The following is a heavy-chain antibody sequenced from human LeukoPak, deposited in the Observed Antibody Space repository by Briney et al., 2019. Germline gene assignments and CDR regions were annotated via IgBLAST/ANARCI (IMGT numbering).Heavy chain of an antibody. D-gene: IGHD6-19*01. Sequence: ASVKVSCKASGYTFTGYYMHWVRQAPGQGLEWMGWINPNSGGTNYAQKFQGRVTMTRDTSISTAYMELSRLRSDDTAVYYCARSPLAGTGVHFDYWGQGTLVIVSS. CDR1: GYTFTGYY. CDR2: INPNSGGT. V-gene: IGHV1-2*02. J-gene: IGHJ4*02. CDR3: ARSPLAGTGVHFDY.